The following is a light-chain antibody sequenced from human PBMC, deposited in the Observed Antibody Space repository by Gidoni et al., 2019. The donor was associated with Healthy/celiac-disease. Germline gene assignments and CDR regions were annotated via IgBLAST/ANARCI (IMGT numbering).Light chain of an antibody. CDR2: SNN. CDR1: SSNIGSNT. V-gene: IGLV1-44*01. Sequence: QSVLTQPPSASGTPGQRVTISCSGSSSNIGSNTVNWYQQLPGTAPKLRIYSNNQRPSGVPDRFSGSKSGTSASLAISGLQSEDEADYYCAAWDDSLNRVFGGGTKLTV. J-gene: IGLJ2*01. CDR3: AAWDDSLNRV.